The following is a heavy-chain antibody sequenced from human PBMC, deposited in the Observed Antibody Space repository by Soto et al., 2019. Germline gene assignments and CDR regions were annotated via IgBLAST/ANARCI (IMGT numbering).Heavy chain of an antibody. V-gene: IGHV4-34*01. CDR3: ARGDLGVVVPAASFFFDY. D-gene: IGHD2-2*01. Sequence: SETLSLTCAVYGGSFSGYYWSWIRQPPGKGLEWIGEINHSGSTNYNPSLKSRVTISVDTSKNQFSLKLSSVTAADTAVYYCARGDLGVVVPAASFFFDYWGQGTLVTVSS. CDR1: GGSFSGYY. J-gene: IGHJ4*02. CDR2: INHSGST.